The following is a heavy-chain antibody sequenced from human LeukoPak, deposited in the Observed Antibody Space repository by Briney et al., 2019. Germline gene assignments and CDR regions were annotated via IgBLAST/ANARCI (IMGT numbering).Heavy chain of an antibody. J-gene: IGHJ5*02. D-gene: IGHD2-2*02. CDR3: ARHSYCSSTCCFTRPPHNWFDP. CDR2: IYTSGST. Sequence: SETLSLTCTVSGGSISSYYWSWIRQPPGKGLEWIGYIYTSGSTNYNPSLKSRVTISVDTSKNQFSLKLSSVTAADTAVYYCARHSYCSSTCCFTRPPHNWFDPWGQGTLVTVSS. V-gene: IGHV4-4*09. CDR1: GGSISSYY.